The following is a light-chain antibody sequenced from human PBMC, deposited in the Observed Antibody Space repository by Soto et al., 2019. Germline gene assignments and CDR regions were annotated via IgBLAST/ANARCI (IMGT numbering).Light chain of an antibody. Sequence: QSALTQPPSASGTPGQRVTISCSGSSSNIGSNTVNWYQQLPGTAPKLLIYSNNQRPSGVPDRFSGSKSGTSASLAISGLQSEDEGDYYCAAWDDSLNGPVFGGGTKLTVL. V-gene: IGLV1-44*01. CDR1: SSNIGSNT. CDR2: SNN. CDR3: AAWDDSLNGPV. J-gene: IGLJ2*01.